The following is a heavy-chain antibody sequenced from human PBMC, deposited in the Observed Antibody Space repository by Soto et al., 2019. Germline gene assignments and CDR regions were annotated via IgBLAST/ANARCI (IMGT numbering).Heavy chain of an antibody. Sequence: SETLSLTCAVSGGSISSSSYYWGWIRQPPGKGLEWIGSIYYSGSTYYNPSLKSRVTISVDTSKNQFSLKLSSVTAADTAVYYCARLKIHFGERVPRIQHYGLHVRGPGTTV. V-gene: IGHV4-39*01. CDR3: ARLKIHFGERVPRIQHYGLHV. D-gene: IGHD3-10*01. CDR1: GGSISSSSYY. J-gene: IGHJ6*02. CDR2: IYYSGST.